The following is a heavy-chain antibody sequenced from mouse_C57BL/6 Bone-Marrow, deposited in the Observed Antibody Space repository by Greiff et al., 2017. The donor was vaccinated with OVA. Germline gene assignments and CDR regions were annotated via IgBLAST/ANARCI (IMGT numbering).Heavy chain of an antibody. D-gene: IGHD2-1*01. CDR2: ISSGGDYI. Sequence: EVKLVESGEGLVKPGGSLKLSCAASGFNFSGYAMSWVRQTPEERLEWVAYISSGGDYIYYADTVQGRFTISRDNARNTLYLQTSSLKSEDTAMYYGTRLLDAMDYWGQGTSVTVSS. V-gene: IGHV5-9-1*02. CDR1: GFNFSGYA. CDR3: TRLLDAMDY. J-gene: IGHJ4*01.